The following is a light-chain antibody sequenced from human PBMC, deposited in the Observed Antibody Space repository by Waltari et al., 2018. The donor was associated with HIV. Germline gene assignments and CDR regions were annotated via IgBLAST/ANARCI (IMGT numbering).Light chain of an antibody. CDR1: QSVSSSY. Sequence: EIVLTQSPGTLSLSPGERATLSCRASQSVSSSYLAWYQQKPGQAPRLLIYGASSRATGIPVRFSGSGSGTDFTLTISRLEPEDFVVYYCQQYGSSPPMYTFGQGPSWRSN. V-gene: IGKV3-20*01. J-gene: IGKJ2*01. CDR2: GAS. CDR3: QQYGSSPPMYT.